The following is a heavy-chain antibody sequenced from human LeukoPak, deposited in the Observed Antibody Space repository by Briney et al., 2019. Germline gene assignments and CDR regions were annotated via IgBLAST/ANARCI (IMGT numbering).Heavy chain of an antibody. J-gene: IGHJ5*02. CDR2: MYNSGST. V-gene: IGHV4-59*08. Sequence: SETLSLTCTVSGGSISSYYWNWIRQPPGKGLEWIGYMYNSGSTNYNPSLKSRVTISVDTSKNQFSLKLSSVTAADTAVYYCTRRGGSSSSDWFDPWGQGTLVIVSS. CDR3: TRRGGSSSSDWFDP. CDR1: GGSISSYY. D-gene: IGHD6-6*01.